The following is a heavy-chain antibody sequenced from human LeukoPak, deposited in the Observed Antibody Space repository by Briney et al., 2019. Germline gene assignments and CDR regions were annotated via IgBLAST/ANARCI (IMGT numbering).Heavy chain of an antibody. D-gene: IGHD3-16*01. J-gene: IGHJ4*02. CDR2: IYYSGST. CDR3: ARCSVYDYVWGTPVAYFDY. Sequence: SETLSLTCTVSGGSISNSNYYWGWIRQPPGKGLEWIGYIYYSGSTNYNPSLKSRVTISVDTSKNQFSLKLSSVTAADTAVYYCARCSVYDYVWGTPVAYFDYWGQGTLVTVSS. V-gene: IGHV4-61*05. CDR1: GGSISNSNYY.